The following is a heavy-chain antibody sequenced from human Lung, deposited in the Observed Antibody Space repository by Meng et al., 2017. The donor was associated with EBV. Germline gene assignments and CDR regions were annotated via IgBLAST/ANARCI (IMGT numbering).Heavy chain of an antibody. Sequence: HLQESAPRMLKPSKTLSLTYTVSGAPIHTCHWHSTRQPAGKGLEWIGRFHTSGGTKYNPSLKSRVTMSVDMSKSQLSLNLNSVTAADTAVYYCPADPLLDDYGNSFDYWGQGTLVTVSS. D-gene: IGHD4-11*01. V-gene: IGHV4-4*07. CDR1: GAPIHTCH. CDR3: PADPLLDDYGNSFDY. J-gene: IGHJ4*02. CDR2: FHTSGGT.